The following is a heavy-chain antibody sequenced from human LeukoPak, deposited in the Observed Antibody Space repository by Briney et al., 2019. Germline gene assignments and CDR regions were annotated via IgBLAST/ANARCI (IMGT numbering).Heavy chain of an antibody. V-gene: IGHV4-4*07. CDR1: GGSISSYY. D-gene: IGHD5-24*01. Sequence: PSETLSLTCTVSGGSISSYYRSWIRQPAGKGLEWIGRFYTSGSTNYNPSLKSRVTISVDTSKNQFSLKLSSVTAADTAVYYCARGRDGYNFLNRGEYYYFDYWGQGTLVTVSS. CDR2: FYTSGST. CDR3: ARGRDGYNFLNRGEYYYFDY. J-gene: IGHJ4*02.